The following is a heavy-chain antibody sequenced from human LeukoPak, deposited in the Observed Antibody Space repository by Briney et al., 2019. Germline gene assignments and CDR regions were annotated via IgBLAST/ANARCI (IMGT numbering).Heavy chain of an antibody. V-gene: IGHV4-59*11. CDR2: MFFTGDT. J-gene: IGHJ4*02. D-gene: IGHD4-23*01. CDR3: AKEGNDYGANSIDY. CDR1: GGSISSHY. Sequence: PSETLSLTCTVSGGSISSHYWAWLRQPPGKGLEWIGWMFFTGDTNYNPSLKSRVTISVDHSKNQFSLKLTSVTAPDTAVYYCAKEGNDYGANSIDYWGQGTLVTVSS.